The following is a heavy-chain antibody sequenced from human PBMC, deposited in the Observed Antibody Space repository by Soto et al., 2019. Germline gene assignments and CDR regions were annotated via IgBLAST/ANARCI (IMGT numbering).Heavy chain of an antibody. Sequence: PGGSLRLSCAASGFTFSGYSMNWVRQAPGKGLEWVSYISSSSSTIYYADSVKGRFTISRDNDKNSLYLQMNSLRDEDTAVYYCARDLVLVVAGTYYYGMHVWGQGTTVTVSS. J-gene: IGHJ6*02. D-gene: IGHD6-19*01. CDR2: ISSSSSTI. CDR1: GFTFSGYS. CDR3: ARDLVLVVAGTYYYGMHV. V-gene: IGHV3-48*02.